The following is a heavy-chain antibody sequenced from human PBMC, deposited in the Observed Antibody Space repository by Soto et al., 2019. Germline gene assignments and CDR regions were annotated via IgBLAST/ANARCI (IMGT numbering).Heavy chain of an antibody. CDR3: GKNLMGEQWLGVMHY. Sequence: QVQLEGSGGNVVQPGRSLRLSCAASGFSFSDYGMRWVRQAPGKGLESVALLSYDGDKEYYADSVKGRFTISRDNSKNTVFLQMNSLRPEDTAVYYCGKNLMGEQWLGVMHYWGQGTLVTVSS. CDR1: GFSFSDYG. D-gene: IGHD6-19*01. CDR2: LSYDGDKE. J-gene: IGHJ4*02. V-gene: IGHV3-30*18.